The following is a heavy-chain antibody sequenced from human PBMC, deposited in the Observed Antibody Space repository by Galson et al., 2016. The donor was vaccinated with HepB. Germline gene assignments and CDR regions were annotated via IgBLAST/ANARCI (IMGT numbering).Heavy chain of an antibody. Sequence: SLRLSCAASTFTFSDYYMSWIRQAPGRGLEWISYIAGSGRPIYYADSVKGRFTISRDNAKNSRYLQMNSLRAEDTAVYYCAGGGGFSVGAYFDSWGQGTLVTVSS. CDR2: IAGSGRPI. V-gene: IGHV3-11*01. D-gene: IGHD3-16*01. CDR1: TFTFSDYY. CDR3: AGGGGFSVGAYFDS. J-gene: IGHJ4*02.